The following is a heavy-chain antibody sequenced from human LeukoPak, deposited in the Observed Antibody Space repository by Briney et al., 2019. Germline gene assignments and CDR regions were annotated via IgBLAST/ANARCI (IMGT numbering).Heavy chain of an antibody. J-gene: IGHJ4*02. CDR2: IWYDGNNK. Sequence: GRSLRFSCAASGFTFSSYGMPWVRQAPGKGRGWVAVIWYDGNNKKYADSVKGRFTISRDNSKSTLYLQMNSLRAEDTAVYYCAKDGNYGGNGPLDYWGQGTLVTVSS. CDR3: AKDGNYGGNGPLDY. V-gene: IGHV3-33*06. CDR1: GFTFSSYG. D-gene: IGHD4-23*01.